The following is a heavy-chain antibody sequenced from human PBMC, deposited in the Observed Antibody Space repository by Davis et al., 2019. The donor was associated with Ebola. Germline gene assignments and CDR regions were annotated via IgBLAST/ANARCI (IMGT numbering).Heavy chain of an antibody. J-gene: IGHJ6*04. CDR3: ARFGGGPFREGYDILTGYSYYGMDV. CDR1: GFTFSSYW. D-gene: IGHD3-9*01. Sequence: GESLKISCAASGFTFSSYWMHWVRQAPGKGLVWVSRINSDGSSTSYADSVKGRFTISRDNAKNTLYLQMNSLRAEDTAVYYCARFGGGPFREGYDILTGYSYYGMDVWGKGTTVTVSS. V-gene: IGHV3-74*01. CDR2: INSDGSST.